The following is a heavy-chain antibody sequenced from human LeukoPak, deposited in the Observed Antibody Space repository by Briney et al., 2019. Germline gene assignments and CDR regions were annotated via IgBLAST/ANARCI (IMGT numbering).Heavy chain of an antibody. CDR1: GYTFTSYA. Sequence: ASVKVSCKASGYTFTSYAMHWVRQAPGQRLEWMGWISAGNGNTKYSQKFQGRVIITRDTSASTAYMELSSLRSEDTAVYYCARVPPPSSGYSLDYWGQGTLVTVSS. CDR3: ARVPPPSSGYSLDY. CDR2: ISAGNGNT. J-gene: IGHJ4*02. D-gene: IGHD3-22*01. V-gene: IGHV1-3*01.